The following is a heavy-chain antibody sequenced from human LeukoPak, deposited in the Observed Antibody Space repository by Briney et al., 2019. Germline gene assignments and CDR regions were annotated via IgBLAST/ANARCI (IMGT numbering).Heavy chain of an antibody. V-gene: IGHV3-11*01. Sequence: PGGSLRLSCAASGFTFSDYYMSWIRQAPGKGLEWVSYISSTGSSIYYADSVKGRFTISRDNAKNSLYLQMNSLRAEDTAVYYCARDVYGSNYFYYGMDVWGQGTTVTVSS. CDR1: GFTFSDYY. J-gene: IGHJ6*02. CDR3: ARDVYGSNYFYYGMDV. CDR2: ISSTGSSI. D-gene: IGHD4-23*01.